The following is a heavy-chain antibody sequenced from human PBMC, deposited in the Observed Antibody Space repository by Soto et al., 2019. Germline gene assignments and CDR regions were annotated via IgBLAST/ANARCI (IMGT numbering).Heavy chain of an antibody. CDR3: AKGTRVAVIAITFDY. V-gene: IGHV3-23*01. CDR1: GFTFISYA. CDR2: ISVVGGST. Sequence: PGGSLRLSCAASGFTFISYAMSWVRQAPGKGLEWVSGISVVGGSTYCADSVKGRFTMSRDNSENTLYLQMNILRAEDTAVYYCAKGTRVAVIAITFDYWGQGTLVAVSS. J-gene: IGHJ4*02. D-gene: IGHD2-21*01.